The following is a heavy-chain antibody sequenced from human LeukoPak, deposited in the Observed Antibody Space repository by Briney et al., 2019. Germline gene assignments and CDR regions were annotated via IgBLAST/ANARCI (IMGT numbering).Heavy chain of an antibody. Sequence: EASVKVSCKASGYTFTAYYMHWVRQAPGQGLEWMGWINPKSGGTNYAQKFQGRVTMTRDTSTSTTYVDLSTLRSDDTAVYYCARDRSVVAVGAYFDYWGQGTLVTVSS. CDR2: INPKSGGT. CDR3: ARDRSVVAVGAYFDY. D-gene: IGHD1-26*01. J-gene: IGHJ4*02. CDR1: GYTFTAYY. V-gene: IGHV1-2*02.